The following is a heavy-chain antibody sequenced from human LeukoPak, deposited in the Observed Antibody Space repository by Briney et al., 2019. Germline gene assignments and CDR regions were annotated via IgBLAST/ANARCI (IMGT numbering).Heavy chain of an antibody. CDR2: ISSSSSYI. CDR3: ARAHGYYDILTGNWFDP. CDR1: GFIFSSYA. Sequence: PGGSLRLSCAASGFIFSSYAMSWVRQAPGKGLEWVSSISSSSSYIYYADSVKGRFTISRDNAKNSLYLKMNSLRAEDTAVYYCARAHGYYDILTGNWFDPGGQGTLVTVSS. V-gene: IGHV3-21*01. D-gene: IGHD3-9*01. J-gene: IGHJ5*02.